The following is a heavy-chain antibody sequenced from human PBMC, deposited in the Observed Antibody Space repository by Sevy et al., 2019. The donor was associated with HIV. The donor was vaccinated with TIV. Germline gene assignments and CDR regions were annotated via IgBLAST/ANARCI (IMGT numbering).Heavy chain of an antibody. CDR1: GFTASSNY. V-gene: IGHV3-53*01. J-gene: IGHJ4*02. CDR3: ARETSYNDYGDYAFDY. CDR2: IYSGGST. D-gene: IGHD4-17*01. Sequence: GGSLRLSCAASGFTASSNYMSWVRQAPGKGLEWVSVIYSGGSTYYADSVKGRFTISRDNSKNTLYLQMNSLRAEDTAVYYCARETSYNDYGDYAFDYWGQGTLVTVSS.